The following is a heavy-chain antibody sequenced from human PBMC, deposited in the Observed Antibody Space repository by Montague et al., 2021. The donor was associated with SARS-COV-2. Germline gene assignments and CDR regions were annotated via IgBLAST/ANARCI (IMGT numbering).Heavy chain of an antibody. CDR2: ISYNSENT. CDR1: GFTFGDYA. V-gene: IGHV3-9*01. Sequence: SLRLSCAASGFTFGDYAMHWVRQTPGKGLEWVSGISYNSENTGYADSVKGRFTISRDNAKNSLYLQMSSLRTDDTALYYCAKDVYYGSGNYWQAFDYWGQGTLVTVSS. J-gene: IGHJ4*02. D-gene: IGHD3-10*01. CDR3: AKDVYYGSGNYWQAFDY.